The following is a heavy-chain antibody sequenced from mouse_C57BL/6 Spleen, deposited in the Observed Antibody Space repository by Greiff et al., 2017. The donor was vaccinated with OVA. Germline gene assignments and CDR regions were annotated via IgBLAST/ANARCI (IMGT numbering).Heavy chain of an antibody. J-gene: IGHJ4*01. CDR2: IHPNSGST. CDR1: GYTFTSYW. V-gene: IGHV1-64*01. D-gene: IGHD1-1*01. CDR3: AGGSTVVAKDYYAMDY. Sequence: QVQLQQPGAELVKPGASVKLSCKASGYTFTSYWMHWVKQRPGQGLEWIGLIHPNSGSTNYNEKFKSKATLTVAKSSSTAYMQLSSLTSEDSAVYYGAGGSTVVAKDYYAMDYWGQGTSVTVSS.